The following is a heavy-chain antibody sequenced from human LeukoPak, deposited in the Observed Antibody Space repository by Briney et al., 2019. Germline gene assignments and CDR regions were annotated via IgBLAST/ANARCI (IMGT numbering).Heavy chain of an antibody. Sequence: GGSLRLSCAASEFTFSYFYMSWIRQAPGKGLEWVSYVSSSGGPTYYADSVKGRFTISRDNAKNSLYLQMNSLRAEDTAVYFCARGDSSGWYFDYWGQGTLVTVSS. CDR3: ARGDSSGWYFDY. D-gene: IGHD6-19*01. J-gene: IGHJ4*02. CDR2: VSSSGGPT. V-gene: IGHV3-11*01. CDR1: EFTFSYFY.